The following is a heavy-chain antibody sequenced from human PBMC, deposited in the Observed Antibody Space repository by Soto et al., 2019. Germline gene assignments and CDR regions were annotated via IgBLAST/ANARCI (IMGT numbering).Heavy chain of an antibody. V-gene: IGHV4-61*01. CDR1: GGSVSSGSYY. CDR3: ARLWAPRENDY. J-gene: IGHJ4*02. Sequence: PSETLSLTXTVSGGSVSSGSYYWSWIRQPPGKGLEWIGYIYYSGSTNYNPPLKSRVTISVDTSKNQFSLKLSSVTAADTAVYYCARLWAPRENDYWGQGTLVTVSS. D-gene: IGHD1-26*01. CDR2: IYYSGST.